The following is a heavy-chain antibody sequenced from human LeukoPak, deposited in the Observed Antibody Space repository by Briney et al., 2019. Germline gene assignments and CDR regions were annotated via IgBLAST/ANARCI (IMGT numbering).Heavy chain of an antibody. D-gene: IGHD1-26*01. Sequence: SETLFLTCTVSGGSISGYTWSWIRQPAGKGLEWIGRIYASGSTNYNPSLQGRVTMSVDTSRGQFFLMVHSVTAADTAVYYCAGGVVGATAFAYWGQGTVVTASS. CDR2: IYASGST. CDR3: AGGVVGATAFAY. V-gene: IGHV4-4*07. J-gene: IGHJ4*02. CDR1: GGSISGYT.